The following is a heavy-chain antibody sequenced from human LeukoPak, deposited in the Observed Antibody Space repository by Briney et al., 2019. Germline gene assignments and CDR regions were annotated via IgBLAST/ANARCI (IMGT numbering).Heavy chain of an antibody. CDR1: EYTFTSYY. V-gene: IGHV1-46*01. Sequence: VASVKVSCKASEYTFTSYYMHWVRQAPGQGLEWMGIIKPSDGTTGYAQKFQGRVTMTRDTSTSTVYMELSSLRSEDTALYYCVREEEGGIFDYWGQGTLVTVSS. CDR3: VREEEGGIFDY. CDR2: IKPSDGTT. J-gene: IGHJ4*02. D-gene: IGHD3-16*01.